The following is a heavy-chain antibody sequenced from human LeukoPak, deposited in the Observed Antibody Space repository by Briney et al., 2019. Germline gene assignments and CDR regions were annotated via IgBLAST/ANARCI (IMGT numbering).Heavy chain of an antibody. CDR1: GASVTDYY. CDR3: AIYRSGNWFDP. V-gene: IGHV4-59*02. D-gene: IGHD3-10*01. J-gene: IGHJ5*02. CDR2: IHHSGNS. Sequence: KPSETLSLTCTVSGASVTDYYWSWIRQSPGKGLEWISYIHHSGNSDYNPSLRSRVTTSLDTSKNQFSLKLSSVTAADTAVYYCAIYRSGNWFDPWGQGTLVTVSS.